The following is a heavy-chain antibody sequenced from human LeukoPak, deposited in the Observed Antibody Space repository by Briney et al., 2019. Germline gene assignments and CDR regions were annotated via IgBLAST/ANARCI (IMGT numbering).Heavy chain of an antibody. CDR2: INHSGST. J-gene: IGHJ5*02. D-gene: IGHD3-16*01. CDR3: ARHGGIRIAQAVNSPPSDP. Sequence: PSETLSLTCTVSGGSISSSSYYWSWIRQPPGKGLEWIGEINHSGSTNYNPSLKSRVTISVDTSKNQFSLKLSSVTAADTAVYYCARHGGIRIAQAVNSPPSDPWGQGTLVTVSS. V-gene: IGHV4-39*01. CDR1: GGSISSSSYY.